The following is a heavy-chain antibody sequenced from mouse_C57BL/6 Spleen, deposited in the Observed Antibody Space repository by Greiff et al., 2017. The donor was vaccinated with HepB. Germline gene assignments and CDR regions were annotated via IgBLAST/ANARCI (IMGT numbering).Heavy chain of an antibody. CDR1: GFTFSSYG. Sequence: DVHLVESGGDLVKPGGSLKLSCAASGFTFSSYGMSWVRQTPDKRLEWVATISSGGSYTYYPDSVKGRFTISRDNAKNTLYLQMSSLKSEDTAMYYCARHAEDYDYDEGFAYWGQGTLVTVSA. J-gene: IGHJ3*01. CDR2: ISSGGSYT. V-gene: IGHV5-6*01. CDR3: ARHAEDYDYDEGFAY. D-gene: IGHD2-4*01.